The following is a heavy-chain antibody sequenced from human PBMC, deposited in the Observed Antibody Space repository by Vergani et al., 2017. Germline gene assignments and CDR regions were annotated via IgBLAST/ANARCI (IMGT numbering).Heavy chain of an antibody. D-gene: IGHD5-24*01. CDR1: GFSLITSVVR. CDR2: IDWDDDK. J-gene: IGHJ5*01. Sequence: QVTLKESGPALVKPTQPLTLPCPFSGFSLITSVVRVLWIRPPPGKALELLARIDWDDDKFYSKSLKTRLTISKDTSKNQVVLTMTNMDTVDTATYYCARMGDGYNGDWFESGGQGTQGTVSS. V-gene: IGHV2-70*04. CDR3: ARMGDGYNGDWFES.